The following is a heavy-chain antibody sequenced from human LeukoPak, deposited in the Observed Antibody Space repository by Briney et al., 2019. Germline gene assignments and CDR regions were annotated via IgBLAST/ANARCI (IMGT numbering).Heavy chain of an antibody. V-gene: IGHV4-59*01. CDR2: IYYSGST. D-gene: IGHD6-13*01. CDR3: ARYSSSWYSGFYFDY. Sequence: SETLSLTCTVSGGSISSYYWSWIRQPPGKGLEWIGYIYYSGSTNYNPSLKSRVTISVDTSKNQFSLKLSSVTAADTAVYYCARYSSSWYSGFYFDYWGQGTLVTVSS. CDR1: GGSISSYY. J-gene: IGHJ4*02.